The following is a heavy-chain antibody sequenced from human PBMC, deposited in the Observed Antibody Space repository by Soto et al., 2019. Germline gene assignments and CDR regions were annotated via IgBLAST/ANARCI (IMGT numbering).Heavy chain of an antibody. CDR2: IDWDDDK. CDR1: GFSLSNSGMC. Sequence: SGPTLVNPTQTLTLTRTFSGFSLSNSGMCVSWIRQPPGKALEWLALIDWDDDKYYSTSLKTRLTISKDTSKNQVVLTMTNMDPVDTATYYCARTPGPGIAPDYWGQGTLVTVSS. J-gene: IGHJ4*02. V-gene: IGHV2-70*01. D-gene: IGHD6-13*01. CDR3: ARTPGPGIAPDY.